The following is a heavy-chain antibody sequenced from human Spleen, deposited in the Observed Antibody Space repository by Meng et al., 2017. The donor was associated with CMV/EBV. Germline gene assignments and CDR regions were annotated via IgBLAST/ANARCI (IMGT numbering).Heavy chain of an antibody. V-gene: IGHV4-34*01. CDR3: ASYDFWSGYQGYFDY. Sequence: SETLSLTCAVYGGSFSGYYWSWIRQPPGKGLEWIGEINHSGSTNYNPSLKSRVTISVDTSKNQFSLKLSSVTAADTAVYYCASYDFWSGYQGYFDYWGQGTLVTVSS. J-gene: IGHJ4*02. CDR2: INHSGST. CDR1: GGSFSGYY. D-gene: IGHD3-3*01.